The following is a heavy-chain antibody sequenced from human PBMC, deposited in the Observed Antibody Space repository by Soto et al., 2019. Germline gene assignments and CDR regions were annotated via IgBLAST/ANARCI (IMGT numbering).Heavy chain of an antibody. V-gene: IGHV1-69*13. CDR1: GGTFSSYA. CDR3: GGIQPRVRYYYGMDV. Sequence: ASVKVSCKASGGTFSSYAISWVRQAPGQGLEWMGGIIPIFGTANYAQKFQGRVTITADESTSTAYMELSSLRSEDTAVYYCGGIQPRVRYYYGMDVWGQGTTVTVSS. J-gene: IGHJ6*02. D-gene: IGHD5-18*01. CDR2: IIPIFGTA.